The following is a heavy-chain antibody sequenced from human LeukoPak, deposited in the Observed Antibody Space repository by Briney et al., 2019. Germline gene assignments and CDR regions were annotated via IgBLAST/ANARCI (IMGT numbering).Heavy chain of an antibody. J-gene: IGHJ4*02. V-gene: IGHV4-61*02. CDR3: ARGTPSDFWSGYSPIDY. CDR2: IYTSGTT. D-gene: IGHD3-3*01. Sequence: PSETLSLTCTVSGGSINSGSYYWSWIRQPAGKGLEWIGRIYTSGTTNYNPSLKSRVTISVDTSNNRFSLKLSSVTAADTAVYYCARGTPSDFWSGYSPIDYWGQGTLVTVSS. CDR1: GGSINSGSYY.